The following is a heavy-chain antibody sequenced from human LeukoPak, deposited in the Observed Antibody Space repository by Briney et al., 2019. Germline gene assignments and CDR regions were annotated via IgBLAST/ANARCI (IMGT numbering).Heavy chain of an antibody. CDR2: ISHDGSNK. CDR3: ARDKTALWFGEFNY. D-gene: IGHD3-10*01. Sequence: GRSLRPSCAASGFTFSNYAMHWVRQAPGKGLEWVAVISHDGSNKYDADSVKGRFTISRDNSKNTLYLQMNSLRAEDTAVYYCARDKTALWFGEFNYWGQGTLVTVSS. J-gene: IGHJ4*02. V-gene: IGHV3-30*04. CDR1: GFTFSNYA.